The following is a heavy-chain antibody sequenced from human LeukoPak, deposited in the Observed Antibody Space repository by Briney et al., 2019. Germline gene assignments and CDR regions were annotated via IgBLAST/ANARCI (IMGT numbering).Heavy chain of an antibody. CDR3: AIQYGSGSYYRFNYFDY. Sequence: EASVKVSCKASGGTFSSYAISWVRQAPGQGLEWMGGIIPIFGTANYAQKFQGRVTITADESTSTAHMELSSLRSEDTAVYYCAIQYGSGSYYRFNYFDYWGQGTLVTVSS. CDR1: GGTFSSYA. V-gene: IGHV1-69*13. J-gene: IGHJ4*02. D-gene: IGHD3-10*01. CDR2: IIPIFGTA.